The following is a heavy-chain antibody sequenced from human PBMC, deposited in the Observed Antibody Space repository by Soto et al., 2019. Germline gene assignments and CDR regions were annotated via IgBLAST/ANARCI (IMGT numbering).Heavy chain of an antibody. CDR3: ARAWAITMIVVARRWFDP. CDR1: VGSFSGYY. J-gene: IGHJ5*02. V-gene: IGHV4-34*01. Sequence: SETLSLTCAVYVGSFSGYYWSWIRQPPGKGLEWIGEINHSGSTNYNPSLKSRVTISVDTSKNQFSLKLSSVTAADTAVYYCARAWAITMIVVARRWFDPWGQGTLVTVSS. CDR2: INHSGST. D-gene: IGHD3-22*01.